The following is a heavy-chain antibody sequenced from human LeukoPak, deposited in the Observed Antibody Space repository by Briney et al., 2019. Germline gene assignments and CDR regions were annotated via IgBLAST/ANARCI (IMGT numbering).Heavy chain of an antibody. V-gene: IGHV1-46*03. Sequence: ASVKVSCKASGYTFTSYYMHWVRQAPGQGLEWMGIINPSGGSTSYAQKFQGRVTMTRDMSTSTAYMELSSLRSEDTAVYYCAGSPSYNWFDPWGQGTLVTVSS. D-gene: IGHD6-13*01. J-gene: IGHJ5*02. CDR2: INPSGGST. CDR3: AGSPSYNWFDP. CDR1: GYTFTSYY.